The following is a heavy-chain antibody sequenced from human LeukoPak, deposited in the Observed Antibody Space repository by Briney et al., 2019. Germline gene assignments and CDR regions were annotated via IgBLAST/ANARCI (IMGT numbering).Heavy chain of an antibody. J-gene: IGHJ4*02. Sequence: ASVKVSCKASGYSFISYGISWVRQAPGQGLEWMGWISAYNGDTNYAQNLQGRVTMTTDTSTGTAYMELRSLRSDDTAVYYCARDLYSPPYCTSNSCSSDYWGQGTLVSVSS. V-gene: IGHV1-18*01. CDR1: GYSFISYG. CDR2: ISAYNGDT. D-gene: IGHD2-2*01. CDR3: ARDLYSPPYCTSNSCSSDY.